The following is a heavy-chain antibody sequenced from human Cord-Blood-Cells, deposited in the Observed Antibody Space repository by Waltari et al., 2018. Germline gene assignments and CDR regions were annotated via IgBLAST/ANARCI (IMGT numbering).Heavy chain of an antibody. CDR2: ISWNSGSI. Sequence: EVQLVESGGGLVQPGRSLRLSCAASGFTFDDYAMHWVRQAPGKGLEWVSGISWNSGSIGYADSVKGRVTISRDNAKNSLYLQMNSLRAEDTALYYCAKLGTGYWGQGTLVTVSS. V-gene: IGHV3-9*01. CDR3: AKLGTGY. J-gene: IGHJ4*02. CDR1: GFTFDDYA. D-gene: IGHD7-27*01.